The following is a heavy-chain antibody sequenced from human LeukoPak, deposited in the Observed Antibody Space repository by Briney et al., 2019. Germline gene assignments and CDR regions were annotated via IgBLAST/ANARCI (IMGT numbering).Heavy chain of an antibody. D-gene: IGHD3-10*01. J-gene: IGHJ6*02. CDR3: ARDCSKLLWFGEFVMDV. Sequence: GASVKVSCKVSGYTLTELSMHWVRQAPGKGLEWMGGFDPEDGETIYAQKFQGWVTMTRDTSVSTAYMELSRLRSDDTAVYYCARDCSKLLWFGEFVMDVWGQGTTVTVSS. CDR2: FDPEDGET. V-gene: IGHV1-24*01. CDR1: GYTLTELS.